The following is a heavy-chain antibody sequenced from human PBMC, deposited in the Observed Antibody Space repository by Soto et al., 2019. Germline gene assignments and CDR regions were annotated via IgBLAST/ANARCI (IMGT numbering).Heavy chain of an antibody. Sequence: QVQLVQSGAEVKKPGASVKVSCKASGYTFTNYGINWVRQAPGQGLEWMGWISAYNGHTKYSQILQGRVTMTTDTSTSTAYMEVRSLTSDDSAVYYCAREGGGTNALGYWGQGTLVTVSS. CDR1: GYTFTNYG. J-gene: IGHJ4*02. V-gene: IGHV1-18*01. CDR2: ISAYNGHT. D-gene: IGHD2-8*01. CDR3: AREGGGTNALGY.